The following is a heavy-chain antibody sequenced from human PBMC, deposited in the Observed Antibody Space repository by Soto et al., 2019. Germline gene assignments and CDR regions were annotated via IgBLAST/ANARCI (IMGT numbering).Heavy chain of an antibody. CDR1: GYTFTNYY. V-gene: IGHV1-46*01. J-gene: IGHJ5*02. Sequence: QVQLVQSGAEVKKPGASVKVSCKASGYTFTNYYMHWVRQAPGQGLEWMGIINPTGGSTTYAQKFRSRVTMTRDTSTSTVFMELSSLRSEDTAVYYCARGGSSTNWFDPRGQGTLVTVSS. D-gene: IGHD3-16*01. CDR3: ARGGSSTNWFDP. CDR2: INPTGGST.